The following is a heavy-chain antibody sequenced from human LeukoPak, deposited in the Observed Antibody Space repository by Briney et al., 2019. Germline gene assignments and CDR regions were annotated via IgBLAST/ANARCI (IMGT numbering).Heavy chain of an antibody. Sequence: SETLSLTCAVYGGSFSGYYWSWIRQPPGKGLEWIGEINHSGSTNYNPSLKSRVTISVDTSKNQFSLKLSSVTAADTAVYYCARVRTIGAVVNYYYYYMDVWGKGITVTVSS. J-gene: IGHJ6*03. CDR1: GGSFSGYY. D-gene: IGHD2-8*01. CDR2: INHSGST. V-gene: IGHV4-34*01. CDR3: ARVRTIGAVVNYYYYYMDV.